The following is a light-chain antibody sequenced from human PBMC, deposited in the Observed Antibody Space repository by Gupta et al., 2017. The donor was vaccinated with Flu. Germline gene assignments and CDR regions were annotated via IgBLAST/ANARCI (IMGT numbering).Light chain of an antibody. Sequence: EIVLTQSPGTVSLSPRERATLSCRASQSVSSSYLAWYQQKPGQAPRLLIYGASSRATGIPDRFSGSGSGTDFTLTISRLEPEDFAVYYCQQYGSSITFGQGTRLEIK. CDR2: GAS. J-gene: IGKJ5*01. CDR1: QSVSSSY. CDR3: QQYGSSIT. V-gene: IGKV3-20*01.